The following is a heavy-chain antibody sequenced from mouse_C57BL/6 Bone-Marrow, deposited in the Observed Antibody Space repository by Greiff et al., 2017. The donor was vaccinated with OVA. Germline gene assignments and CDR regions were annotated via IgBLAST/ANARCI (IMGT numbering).Heavy chain of an antibody. CDR3: ARRDYFNFDY. V-gene: IGHV5-6*01. D-gene: IGHD1-1*01. J-gene: IGHJ2*01. Sequence: VQLKESGGDLVKPGGSLKLSCAASGFTFSSYGMSWVRQTPDKRLEWVATISSGGSYTYYPDSVKGRFTISRDNAKNTLYLQMSSLKSEDTAMYYCARRDYFNFDYWGQGTTLTVSS. CDR2: ISSGGSYT. CDR1: GFTFSSYG.